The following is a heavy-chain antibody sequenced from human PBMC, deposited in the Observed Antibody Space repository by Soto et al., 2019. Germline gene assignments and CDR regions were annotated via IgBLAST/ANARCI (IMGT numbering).Heavy chain of an antibody. CDR1: GFTFSSYW. J-gene: IGHJ1*01. V-gene: IGHV3-74*01. D-gene: IGHD6-13*01. CDR3: ASPEGSSSWYLYFQH. Sequence: GGSLRLSCAASGFTFSSYWMHWVRQAPGKGLVWVSRINSDGSSTSYADSVKGRFTISRDNAKNTLYLQMNSLRAEDTAVYYCASPEGSSSWYLYFQHWGQGTLVTVSS. CDR2: INSDGSST.